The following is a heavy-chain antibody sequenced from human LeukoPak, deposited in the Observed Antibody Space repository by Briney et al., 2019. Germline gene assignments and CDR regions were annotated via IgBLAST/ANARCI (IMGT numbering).Heavy chain of an antibody. D-gene: IGHD3-9*01. Sequence: PSETLSLTCAVYGGSFSGYYWSWIRQPPGKGLEWIGEINHSGSTNYNPSLKSRVTISVDTSKNQFSLKLSSVTAADTAVCYCARALRYFDWLLNPFDYWGQGTLVTVSS. J-gene: IGHJ4*02. CDR1: GGSFSGYY. CDR2: INHSGST. CDR3: ARALRYFDWLLNPFDY. V-gene: IGHV4-34*01.